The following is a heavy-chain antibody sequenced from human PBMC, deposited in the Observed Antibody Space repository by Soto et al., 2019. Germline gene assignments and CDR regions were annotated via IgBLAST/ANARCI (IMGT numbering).Heavy chain of an antibody. Sequence: QAQLVQSGAEVKKPGASVKVSCKASGYTFTGYDINWVQQATGQGLEWMGWMNPNSGNTGYAQNFQGRVTMTRDNSITTAYMELTSLRDDDSAVYYCAGEKVGTTGIDFWGQGTLVTFSS. D-gene: IGHD1-26*01. V-gene: IGHV1-8*01. CDR1: GYTFTGYD. CDR2: MNPNSGNT. CDR3: AGEKVGTTGIDF. J-gene: IGHJ4*02.